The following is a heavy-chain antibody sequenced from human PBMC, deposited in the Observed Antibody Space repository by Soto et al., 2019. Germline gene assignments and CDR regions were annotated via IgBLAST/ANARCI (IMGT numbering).Heavy chain of an antibody. Sequence: GGSLRLSCAASGFSFSSYAMSWVRQAPGKGLEWVSAISGSGGSTYSADSVKGRFTISRDNSKNTLYLQMNSLRAEDTAVYYCAKHLQWLVVSMFDYWGQGTLVTVSS. D-gene: IGHD6-19*01. CDR2: ISGSGGST. J-gene: IGHJ4*02. V-gene: IGHV3-23*01. CDR3: AKHLQWLVVSMFDY. CDR1: GFSFSSYA.